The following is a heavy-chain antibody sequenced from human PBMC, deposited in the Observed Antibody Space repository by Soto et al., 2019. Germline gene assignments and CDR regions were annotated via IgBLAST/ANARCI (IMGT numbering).Heavy chain of an antibody. CDR2: VYYSGST. V-gene: IGHV4-30-4*01. CDR1: GDSITSGDFY. J-gene: IGHJ4*02. D-gene: IGHD1-26*01. Sequence: QVQLQESGPGLVKPSQTLSLTCTVSGDSITSGDFYWTWIRQPPGKGLEWIGYVYYSGSTYFNPSLQGRVSMSVDTSKTQFSLTVYSVTSADTAVYYCAGGEWELPIDYWGQGTLVTVSS. CDR3: AGGEWELPIDY.